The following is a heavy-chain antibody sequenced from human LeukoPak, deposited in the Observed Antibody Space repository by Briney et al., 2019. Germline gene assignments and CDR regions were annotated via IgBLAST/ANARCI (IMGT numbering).Heavy chain of an antibody. V-gene: IGHV4-39*06. CDR1: GGSISSSSYY. CDR2: IYYSGST. J-gene: IGHJ4*02. CDR3: ARGRYGWLPFDY. Sequence: SETRSLTCTVSGGSISSSSYYWGWIRQPPGKGLEWIGSIYYSGSTYYNPSLKSRVTISVDTSKNQFTLKLSSVTAADTAVYYCARGRYGWLPFDYWGQGTLVTVSS. D-gene: IGHD3-16*01.